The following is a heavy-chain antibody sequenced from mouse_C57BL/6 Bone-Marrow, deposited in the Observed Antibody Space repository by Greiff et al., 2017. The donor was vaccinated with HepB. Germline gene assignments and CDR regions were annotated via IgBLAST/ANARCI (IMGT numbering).Heavy chain of an antibody. CDR2: IDPSDSYT. Sequence: QVQLQQPGAELVMPGASVKLSCKASGYTFTSYWMHWVKQRPGQGLEWIGEIDPSDSYTNYNQKFKGKSTLTVDKSSSTAYMQLSSLTSEDSAVYYCARLIITTVVDWYCDVWGTGTTVTVSS. CDR3: ARLIITTVVDWYCDV. J-gene: IGHJ1*03. CDR1: GYTFTSYW. V-gene: IGHV1-69*01. D-gene: IGHD1-1*01.